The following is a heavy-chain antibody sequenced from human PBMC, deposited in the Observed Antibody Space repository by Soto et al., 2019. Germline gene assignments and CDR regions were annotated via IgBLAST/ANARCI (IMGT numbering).Heavy chain of an antibody. CDR1: GGSFSGYY. D-gene: IGHD2-15*01. V-gene: IGHV4-34*01. Sequence: SETLSLTCAVYGGSFSGYYWGWIRQPPGKGLEWIGEINHSGSTNYNPSLKSRVTISVDTSKNQFSLKLSSVTAADTAVYYCARDSYCSGGSCYSDYWGQGTLVTVSS. CDR3: ARDSYCSGGSCYSDY. J-gene: IGHJ4*02. CDR2: INHSGST.